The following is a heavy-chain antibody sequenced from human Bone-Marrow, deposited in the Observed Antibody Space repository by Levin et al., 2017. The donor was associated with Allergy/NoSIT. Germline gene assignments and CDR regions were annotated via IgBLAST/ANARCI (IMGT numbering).Heavy chain of an antibody. Sequence: PGGSLRLSCAASGFTFWTHDMHWVRQGTGKGLEWVSTIGTAGDTYYPDSVRGRFTISRENAKNTLYLQMNGLSAGDTAGYYCARYNYEYNALDIWGQGPMVTVSS. D-gene: IGHD5-18*01. CDR2: IGTAGDT. V-gene: IGHV3-13*01. CDR3: ARYNYEYNALDI. CDR1: GFTFWTHD. J-gene: IGHJ3*02.